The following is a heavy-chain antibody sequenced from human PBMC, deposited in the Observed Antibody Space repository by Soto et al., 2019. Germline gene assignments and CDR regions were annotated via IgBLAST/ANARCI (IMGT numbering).Heavy chain of an antibody. CDR1: GFTFDDYA. Sequence: GGSLRLSCAASGFTFDDYAMHWVRQAPGKGLEWVSGISWNSGSIGYADSVKGRFTISRDNAKNSLYLQMNSLRAEDTALYYCAVIAARRGFDYWGQGTLVTVS. J-gene: IGHJ4*02. V-gene: IGHV3-9*01. D-gene: IGHD6-6*01. CDR3: AVIAARRGFDY. CDR2: ISWNSGSI.